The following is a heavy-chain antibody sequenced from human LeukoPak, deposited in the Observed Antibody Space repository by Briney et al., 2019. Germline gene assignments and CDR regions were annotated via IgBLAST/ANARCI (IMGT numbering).Heavy chain of an antibody. Sequence: PGGSLRLSCAASGFTFSNYAMYWVRQAPGKGLEWVAVMSYDGSNKYYADSVKGRFTISRDNSKNTLYLQMNSLRAEDTAVYYCARDGRSSSWYHYYGMDVWGQGTTVTVSS. CDR2: MSYDGSNK. CDR3: ARDGRSSSWYHYYGMDV. CDR1: GFTFSNYA. V-gene: IGHV3-30-3*01. D-gene: IGHD6-13*01. J-gene: IGHJ6*02.